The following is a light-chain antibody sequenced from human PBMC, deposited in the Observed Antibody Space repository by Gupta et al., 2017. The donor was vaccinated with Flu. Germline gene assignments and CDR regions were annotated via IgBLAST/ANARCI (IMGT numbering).Light chain of an antibody. J-gene: IGKJ1*01. CDR3: QHRVNGHLTWT. Sequence: ETVLTQSPATLSLSPGERATLSCRATESVSTSLAWYQQKPGQAPRLLIYDASIRASGIKVRFTGRAAGTDFTLTISRREPKDFAVYYCQHRVNGHLTWTFGQGTKVEIK. CDR2: DAS. V-gene: IGKV3D-11*02. CDR1: ESVSTS.